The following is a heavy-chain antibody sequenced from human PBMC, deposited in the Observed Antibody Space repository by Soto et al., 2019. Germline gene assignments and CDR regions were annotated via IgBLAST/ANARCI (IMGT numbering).Heavy chain of an antibody. CDR2: IYYSGST. D-gene: IGHD6-13*01. J-gene: IGHJ4*02. CDR3: ARDLDRSSWFPAD. CDR1: GGSISSYY. V-gene: IGHV4-59*12. Sequence: SETLSLTCTVSGGSISSYYWSWIRQPPGKGLEWIGYIYYSGSTNYNPSLKSRVTISVDTSKNQFSLKLSSVTPEDTAVYYCARDLDRSSWFPADWGQGTLVTVSS.